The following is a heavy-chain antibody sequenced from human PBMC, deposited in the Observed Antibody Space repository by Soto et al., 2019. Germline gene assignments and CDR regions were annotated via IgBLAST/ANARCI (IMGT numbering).Heavy chain of an antibody. V-gene: IGHV2-26*01. CDR3: ARDLSAYYYGSGSYLYYYYGMDV. J-gene: IGHJ6*02. CDR2: IFSNDEK. CDR1: GFSLSNARMG. D-gene: IGHD3-10*01. Sequence: GSGPTLVNPTETLTLTCTVSGFSLSNARMGVSWIRQPPGKALEWLAHIFSNDEKSYSTSLKSRLTISKDTSKSQVVLTMTNMDPVDTATYYCARDLSAYYYGSGSYLYYYYGMDVWGQGTTVTVSS.